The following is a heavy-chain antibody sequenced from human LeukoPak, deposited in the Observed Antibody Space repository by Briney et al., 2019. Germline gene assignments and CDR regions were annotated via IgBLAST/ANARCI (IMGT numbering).Heavy chain of an antibody. CDR3: ARDVGVNSAVDY. CDR1: GYTFTGDY. V-gene: IGHV1-2*02. Sequence: ASVKVSCKASGYTFTGDYMDWVRQAPGQGLEWIGWINPNSGGTNYAQKFQGRVTMPRDTSISTAYMELSRLRSDDTAVYYCARDVGVNSAVDYWGQGTLVTVSS. CDR2: INPNSGGT. J-gene: IGHJ4*02. D-gene: IGHD4-23*01.